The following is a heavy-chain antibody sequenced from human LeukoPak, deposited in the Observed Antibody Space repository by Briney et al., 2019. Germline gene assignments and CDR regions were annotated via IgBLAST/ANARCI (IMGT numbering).Heavy chain of an antibody. D-gene: IGHD3-10*01. V-gene: IGHV3-48*01. CDR2: ISSSSATI. CDR3: ARDRGYFFDY. Sequence: GGSLRLSCAASGFTFSSYSVNWIRQAPGKGLEWVSYISSSSATIYYADSVKGRFTISRDNAKNSLYLQMNSLRAEDTALYYCARDRGYFFDYWGQGTLVTVSS. CDR1: GFTFSSYS. J-gene: IGHJ4*02.